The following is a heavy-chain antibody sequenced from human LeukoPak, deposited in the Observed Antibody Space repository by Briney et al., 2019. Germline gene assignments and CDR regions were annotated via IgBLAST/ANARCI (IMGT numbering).Heavy chain of an antibody. V-gene: IGHV4-61*02. J-gene: IGHJ4*02. CDR2: IYTSGST. CDR1: GGSISSGSYY. Sequence: SETQSLTCTVSGGSISSGSYYWSWIRQPAGKGLEWIGRIYTSGSTNYNPSLKSRVTISVDTSKNQFSLKLSSVTAADTAMYYCARAPGGYLDYWGQGTLVTVSS. D-gene: IGHD3-16*01. CDR3: ARAPGGYLDY.